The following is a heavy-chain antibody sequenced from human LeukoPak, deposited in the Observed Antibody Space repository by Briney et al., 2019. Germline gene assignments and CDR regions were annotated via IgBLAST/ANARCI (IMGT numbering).Heavy chain of an antibody. CDR3: ARYYYDSSGYVASAFDI. J-gene: IGHJ3*02. CDR1: GYTFTSYA. D-gene: IGHD3-22*01. V-gene: IGHV1-3*01. Sequence: ASVTVSCKASGYTFTSYAMHWVRQAPGQRLEWMGWINAGNGNTKYSQKFQGRVTITRDTSASTAYMELSSLRSEDTAVYYCARYYYDSSGYVASAFDIWGQGTMVTVSS. CDR2: INAGNGNT.